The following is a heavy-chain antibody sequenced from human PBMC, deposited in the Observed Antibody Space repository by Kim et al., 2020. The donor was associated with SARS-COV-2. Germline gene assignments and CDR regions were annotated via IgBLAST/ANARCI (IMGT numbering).Heavy chain of an antibody. CDR2: IWYDGSNK. D-gene: IGHD4-17*01. J-gene: IGHJ4*02. V-gene: IGHV3-33*01. CDR1: GFTFSSYG. CDR3: ARAHHAYYGDYEWGANY. Sequence: GGSLRLSCAASGFTFSSYGMHWVRQAPGKGLEWVAVIWYDGSNKYYADSVKGRFTISRDNSKNTLYLQMNSLRAEDTAVYYCARAHHAYYGDYEWGANYWGQGTLVTVSS.